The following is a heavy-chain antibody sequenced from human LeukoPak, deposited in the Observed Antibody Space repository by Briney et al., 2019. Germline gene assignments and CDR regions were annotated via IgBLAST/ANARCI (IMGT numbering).Heavy chain of an antibody. Sequence: SETLSLTCTVSGGSINSTNYYWGWIRQPPGKGLEWIGSIYYSGSTYYNPSLRSRVTISVDTSKNQFSLKLTSVTAADTAVYYCARDRSDGRSWFRFDPWGQGTLVTVSS. V-gene: IGHV4-39*02. CDR2: IYYSGST. CDR1: GGSINSTNYY. CDR3: ARDRSDGRSWFRFDP. J-gene: IGHJ5*02. D-gene: IGHD6-13*01.